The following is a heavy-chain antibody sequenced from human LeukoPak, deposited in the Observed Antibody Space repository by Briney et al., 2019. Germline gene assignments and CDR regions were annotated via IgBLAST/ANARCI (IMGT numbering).Heavy chain of an antibody. CDR3: ARSSGTGGPYYFDF. J-gene: IGHJ4*02. V-gene: IGHV3-21*04. CDR1: GFTFNTYS. D-gene: IGHD3/OR15-3a*01. Sequence: PGGSLRLSCAASGFTFNTYSMNWVRQAPGKGLEWVSSISGLSTYIYYPDSMRGRLTISRDNAKNSLFLQLSSLRAEDTAVYFCARSSGTGGPYYFDFWGQGSLVTVSS. CDR2: ISGLSTYI.